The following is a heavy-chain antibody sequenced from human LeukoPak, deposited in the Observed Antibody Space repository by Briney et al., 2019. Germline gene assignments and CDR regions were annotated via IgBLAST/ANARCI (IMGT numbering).Heavy chain of an antibody. V-gene: IGHV4-38-2*02. J-gene: IGHJ4*02. CDR1: GFSISSGYY. CDR2: IDHSGNT. D-gene: IGHD3-9*01. CDR3: ARDIPTGYHDY. Sequence: KASVTLSLTCTVSGFSISSGYYWGWIRQSPGKGLEWIGSIDHSGNTYYNPSLKRRVTISVDTSKNQFSLKLTSVTAADTAVYYCARDIPTGYHDYWGQGTLVTVSS.